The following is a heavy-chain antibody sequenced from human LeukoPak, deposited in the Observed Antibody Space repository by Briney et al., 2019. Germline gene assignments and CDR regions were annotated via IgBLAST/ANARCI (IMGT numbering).Heavy chain of an antibody. CDR1: GFTFSSYS. Sequence: GGSLRLSCAASGFTFSSYSMNWVRQAPGKGLEWVAVISYDGSNKYYADSVKGRFTISRDNSKNTLYLQMNSLRAEDTAVYYCAKPRTSSGWLDYYYYGMDVWGQGTTVTVSS. CDR2: ISYDGSNK. D-gene: IGHD6-19*01. V-gene: IGHV3-30*18. CDR3: AKPRTSSGWLDYYYYGMDV. J-gene: IGHJ6*02.